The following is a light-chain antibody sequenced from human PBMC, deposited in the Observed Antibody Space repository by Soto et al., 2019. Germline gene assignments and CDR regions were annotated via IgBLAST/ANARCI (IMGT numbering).Light chain of an antibody. V-gene: IGLV2-11*01. J-gene: IGLJ1*01. CDR1: NSDIGDYSY. CDR2: DVN. CDR3: CSYAATNTLV. Sequence: QSALTQPRSVSGSPGQSVTVSCTGSNSDIGDYSYVSWYQKHPDKAPRLMIFDVNKRPSGVPERFSGSKSGNTASLTISGLQAEDEADYYCCSYAATNTLVFGNGTKVTVL.